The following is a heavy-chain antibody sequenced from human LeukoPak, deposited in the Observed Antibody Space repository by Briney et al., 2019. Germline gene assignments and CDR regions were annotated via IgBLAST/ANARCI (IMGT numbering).Heavy chain of an antibody. Sequence: GASVKVSCKASGYTFTGYYMHWVRQAPGQGLEWMGWINPNSGGTNYAQKFQGRVTMTRDTSISTAYMELSRLRSDDTAVYYCAITESGGYNWNPFDYWGQGTLVTVSS. CDR1: GYTFTGYY. D-gene: IGHD1-1*01. CDR2: INPNSGGT. V-gene: IGHV1-2*02. J-gene: IGHJ4*02. CDR3: AITESGGYNWNPFDY.